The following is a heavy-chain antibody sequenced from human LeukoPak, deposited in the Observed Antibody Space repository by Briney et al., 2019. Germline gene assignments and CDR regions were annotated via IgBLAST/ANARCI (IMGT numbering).Heavy chain of an antibody. CDR1: GGSISSYY. Sequence: SETLSLTCTVSGGSISSYYWSWIRQPPGKGLEWIGYIYYSGSTNYNPSLKSRVTISVDTSKNQFSLKLSSVTAADTAVYYCASTCGDRDAFDIWGQGTMVTVSS. J-gene: IGHJ3*02. V-gene: IGHV4-59*01. D-gene: IGHD4-17*01. CDR2: IYYSGST. CDR3: ASTCGDRDAFDI.